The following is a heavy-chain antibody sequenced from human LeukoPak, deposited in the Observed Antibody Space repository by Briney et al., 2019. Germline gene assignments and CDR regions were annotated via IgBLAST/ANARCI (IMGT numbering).Heavy chain of an antibody. CDR2: ISGGSRTI. CDR3: ARAGQSDY. V-gene: IGHV3-48*04. J-gene: IGHJ4*02. CDR1: GFTFSSYN. Sequence: GGSLRLSCAASGFTFSSYNMTWVRQAPGKGLEWVSSISGGSRTINYADSVKGRFTTSRDNAKNSLFLQVNSLRAEDTAVYYCARAGQSDYWGQGTLVTVSS.